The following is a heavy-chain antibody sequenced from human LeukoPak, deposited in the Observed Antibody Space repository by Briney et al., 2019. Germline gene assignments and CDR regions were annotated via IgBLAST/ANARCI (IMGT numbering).Heavy chain of an antibody. V-gene: IGHV3-7*03. CDR3: ARGGGLDV. CDR2: INHNGNVN. J-gene: IGHJ6*02. CDR1: GFTFSNYG. Sequence: GGSLRLSCAASGFTFSNYGMHWVRQAPGKGLEWVASINHNGNVNYYVDSVKGRFTISRDNAKNSLYLQMSNLRAEDTAVYFCARGGGLDVWGQGATVTVSS. D-gene: IGHD3-16*01.